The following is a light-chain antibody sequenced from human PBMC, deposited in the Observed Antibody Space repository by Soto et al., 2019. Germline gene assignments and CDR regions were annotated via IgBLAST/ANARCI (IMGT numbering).Light chain of an antibody. CDR2: GAS. CDR3: QQYNNRPPWT. Sequence: EIVMTQSPATLSVSPGDVATLSCRASQSIGSNLAWYQQSPGQAPRLLLYGASTRATSTPARFSGSGSGTDFTLTISSLQSEDFAVYYCQQYNNRPPWTIGQGTKVEIK. J-gene: IGKJ1*01. CDR1: QSIGSN. V-gene: IGKV3-15*01.